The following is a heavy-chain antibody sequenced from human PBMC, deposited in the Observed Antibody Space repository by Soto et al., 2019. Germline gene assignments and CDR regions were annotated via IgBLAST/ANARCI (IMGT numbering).Heavy chain of an antibody. V-gene: IGHV3-9*01. CDR2: ISWSGGSI. CDR3: AKSTGGTANGKDD. J-gene: IGHJ4*01. Sequence: PGGSLRLSCAASGFSFGDYGMHWVRQAPGKGLEWVSGISWSGGSIGYADSVKGRFSISRDNAKNSLYLQMNSLRAEDTALYYCAKSTGGTANGKDDWGQGTPVTVSS. D-gene: IGHD2-8*02. CDR1: GFSFGDYG.